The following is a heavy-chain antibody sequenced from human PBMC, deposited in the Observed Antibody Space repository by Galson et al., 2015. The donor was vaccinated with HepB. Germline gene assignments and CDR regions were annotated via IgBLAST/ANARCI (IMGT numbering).Heavy chain of an antibody. Sequence: SLRLSCAASGFTFSDYYMSWIRQAPGKGLEWVSYISSSSSYTNYADSVKGRFTISRDNAKNSLYLQMNSLRAEDTAVYYCARAGYCSSTSCYLPYYYYGMDVWGQGTTVTVSS. CDR3: ARAGYCSSTSCYLPYYYYGMDV. CDR2: ISSSSSYT. J-gene: IGHJ6*02. V-gene: IGHV3-11*06. CDR1: GFTFSDYY. D-gene: IGHD2-2*01.